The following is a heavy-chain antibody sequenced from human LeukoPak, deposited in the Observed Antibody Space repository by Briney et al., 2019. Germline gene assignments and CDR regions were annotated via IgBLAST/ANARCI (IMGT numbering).Heavy chain of an antibody. CDR1: RSTFSDFA. V-gene: IGHV3-23*01. Sequence: GGSLRLSCAASRSTFSDFAMSWVRQAPGKGLEWVSALDNGGYSTYYADSVKGRFAISRDNSKDTLYLQMNSLRADDTAVYYCAKIAATGTSFDYWGQGTLVTVSS. D-gene: IGHD6-13*01. CDR2: LDNGGYST. J-gene: IGHJ4*02. CDR3: AKIAATGTSFDY.